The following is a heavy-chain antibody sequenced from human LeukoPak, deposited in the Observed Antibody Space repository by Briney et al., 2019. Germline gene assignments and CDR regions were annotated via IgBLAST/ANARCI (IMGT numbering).Heavy chain of an antibody. CDR1: GGSISGSSYF. J-gene: IGHJ4*02. CDR3: ARLKEGIDY. V-gene: IGHV4-39*01. D-gene: IGHD3-10*01. Sequence: SETLSLTCAVSGGSISGSSYFWGWIRQPPGKGLEWIGSIYYSGNTYYNPSLKSRVTISVDTSKNQFSLKLSSVTAADTAVYHCARLKEGIDYWGQGTLVTVSS. CDR2: IYYSGNT.